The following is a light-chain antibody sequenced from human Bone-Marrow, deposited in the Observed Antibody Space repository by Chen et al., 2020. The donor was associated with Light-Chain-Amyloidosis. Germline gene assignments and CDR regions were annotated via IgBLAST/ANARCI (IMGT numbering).Light chain of an antibody. J-gene: IGLJ3*02. CDR3: QSFDRSLSGWV. V-gene: IGLV1-40*01. CDR2: GNS. Sequence: QSVLTQPPSVSGAPGQRVTLSCPGSSPNIGAGYDVHWYQQLPGTAPKLLIYGNSNRPSGVPDRISGSKSGASASLAITGLQAEDEAEYYCQSFDRSLSGWVFGGGTKLTVL. CDR1: SPNIGAGYD.